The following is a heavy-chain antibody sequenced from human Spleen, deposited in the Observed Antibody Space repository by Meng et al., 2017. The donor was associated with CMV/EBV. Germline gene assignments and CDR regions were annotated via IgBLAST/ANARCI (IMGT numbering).Heavy chain of an antibody. CDR1: GFNFANYA. V-gene: IGHV3-23*01. D-gene: IGHD2-2*02. J-gene: IGHJ4*02. CDR2: ITPGVRT. CDR3: ARPRRYCDSSNCYTHYYFDY. Sequence: GESLKISCAASGFNFANYAMTWVRQAPGKGLEWVSTITPGVRTHYADSVKGRFTISRDISKSTLYLQMNSLRAEDTAVYYCARPRRYCDSSNCYTHYYFDYWGQGTLVTVSS.